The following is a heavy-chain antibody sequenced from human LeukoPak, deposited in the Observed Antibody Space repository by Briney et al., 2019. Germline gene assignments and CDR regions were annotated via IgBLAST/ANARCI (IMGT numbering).Heavy chain of an antibody. Sequence: GGSLRLSCAASGFTFSSYWMHWVRQAPGKGLVWVSRINSDGSSTSYADSVKGRFTVSRDNAKNTLYLQMNSLRAEDTAVYYCAKGQVSLGISSPPTDWGQGTLVTVSS. J-gene: IGHJ4*02. CDR2: INSDGSST. CDR3: AKGQVSLGISSPPTD. V-gene: IGHV3-74*01. CDR1: GFTFSSYW. D-gene: IGHD3-9*01.